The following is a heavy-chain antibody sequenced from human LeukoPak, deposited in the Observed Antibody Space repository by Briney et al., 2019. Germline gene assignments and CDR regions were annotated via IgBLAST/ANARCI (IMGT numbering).Heavy chain of an antibody. J-gene: IGHJ3*02. CDR3: ARAPYYYDSSGYYRREDAFDI. Sequence: SETLSLTCAVYGGSFSGYYWSWIRQPPGKGLEWIGYIYYSGSTNYNPSLKSRVTISVDTSKNQFSLKLSSVTAADTAVYYCARAPYYYDSSGYYRREDAFDIWGQGTMVTVSS. CDR2: IYYSGST. V-gene: IGHV4-59*01. D-gene: IGHD3-22*01. CDR1: GGSFSGYY.